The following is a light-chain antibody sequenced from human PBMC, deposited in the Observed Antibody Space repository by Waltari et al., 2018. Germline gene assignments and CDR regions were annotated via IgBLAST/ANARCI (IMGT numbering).Light chain of an antibody. J-gene: IGLJ1*01. V-gene: IGLV2-23*02. CDR1: SSDVGGYHY. Sequence: QSALTQPASVSGSPGPSITISCPGTSSDVGGYHYVSWYQQHPGKAPKLMIYDVSKRPSGVSNRFSGSKSGNTASLTISGLQAEDEADYYCCSYAGSSTFEVFGTGTKVTVL. CDR3: CSYAGSSTFEV. CDR2: DVS.